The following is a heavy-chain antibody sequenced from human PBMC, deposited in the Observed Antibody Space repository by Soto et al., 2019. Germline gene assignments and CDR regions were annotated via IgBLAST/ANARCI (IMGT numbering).Heavy chain of an antibody. CDR2: ISAYNGNT. CDR3: ASGNSGYDYYGMDV. V-gene: IGHV1-18*04. D-gene: IGHD5-12*01. CDR1: GYTFTSYG. Sequence: ASVKVSCKASGYTFTSYGISWVRQAPGQGLEWMGWISAYNGNTDYAQKLQGRVTMTTDTSTSTAYMELRSLRSDDTAVYYCASGNSGYDYYGMDVLGQGTTVTVSS. J-gene: IGHJ6*02.